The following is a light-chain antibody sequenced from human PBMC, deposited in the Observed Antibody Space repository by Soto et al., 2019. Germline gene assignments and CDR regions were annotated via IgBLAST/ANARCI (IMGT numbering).Light chain of an antibody. CDR1: SSNIGRNT. CDR2: SSD. Sequence: QPVLTQPPSASGTPGQRVTISCSGSSSNIGRNTVKWYRQLPGTAPKLLIGSSDQRPSGVPDRFSGSQSGTSASLAISGLHSDDEADYICAAWDDSLNAWAFGGGTKLTVL. V-gene: IGLV1-44*01. CDR3: AAWDDSLNAWA. J-gene: IGLJ3*02.